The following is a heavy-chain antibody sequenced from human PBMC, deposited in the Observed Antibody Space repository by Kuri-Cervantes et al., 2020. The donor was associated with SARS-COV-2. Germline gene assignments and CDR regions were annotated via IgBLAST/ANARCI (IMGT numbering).Heavy chain of an antibody. J-gene: IGHJ4*02. Sequence: GESLKISCAVSVFTFTSHAMHWVRQAPGKGLEWVALISYDGSNKFYADSVKGRFTISRDNSKNTLYLQMNSLRAEDTAVYYCAKDQHGIVVVVAAIDYWGQGALVTVSS. CDR3: AKDQHGIVVVVAAIDY. CDR2: ISYDGSNK. CDR1: VFTFTSHA. V-gene: IGHV3-30*18. D-gene: IGHD2-15*01.